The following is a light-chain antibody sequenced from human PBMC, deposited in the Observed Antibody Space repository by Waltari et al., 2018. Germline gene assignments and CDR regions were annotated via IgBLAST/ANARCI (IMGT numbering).Light chain of an antibody. CDR1: QSVSNNY. Sequence: EIVLTQSPDTLSLSPGERATLYCRAGQSVSNNYLAWYQHKPGQAPRLHIYGASTRATGIPGRFTGSGSGTEFTLTITRLEAEDFAVYFCQQYGRSPRTFGQGTKLEIK. J-gene: IGKJ2*01. CDR3: QQYGRSPRT. CDR2: GAS. V-gene: IGKV3-20*01.